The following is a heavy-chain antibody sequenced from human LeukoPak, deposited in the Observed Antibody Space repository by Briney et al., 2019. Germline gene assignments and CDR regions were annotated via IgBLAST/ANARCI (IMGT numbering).Heavy chain of an antibody. CDR2: IYHSGST. D-gene: IGHD6-19*01. J-gene: IGHJ4*02. V-gene: IGHV4-38-2*02. CDR3: ARHLRYAGAAVAGMDY. Sequence: SETLSLTCTVSGYSISSGYYWGWIRQPPGKGLEWIGSIYHSGSTYYNPSLKSRVTISVDTSKNQFSLKLSSVTAADTAVYYCARHLRYAGAAVAGMDYWGQGILVTVS. CDR1: GYSISSGYY.